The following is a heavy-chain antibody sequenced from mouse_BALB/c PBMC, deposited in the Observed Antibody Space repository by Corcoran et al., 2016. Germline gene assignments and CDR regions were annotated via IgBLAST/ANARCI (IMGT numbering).Heavy chain of an antibody. V-gene: IGHV14-3*02. Sequence: DVQLQQSGAELVKPGASVKLSCTASGFNMKDTYMHWVKQRPEQGLEWIGRIDPANGNTQYDPKFQGKATITADTSSNPAYLQLSSLTSEDTAVYYCANWDWYYDVWGAGTTVTVSS. CDR2: IDPANGNT. CDR3: ANWDWYYDV. D-gene: IGHD4-1*01. J-gene: IGHJ1*01. CDR1: GFNMKDTY.